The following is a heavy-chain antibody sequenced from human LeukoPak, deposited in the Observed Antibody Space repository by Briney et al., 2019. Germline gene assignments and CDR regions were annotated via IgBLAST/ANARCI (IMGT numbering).Heavy chain of an antibody. CDR2: MNGDGSTI. D-gene: IGHD1-7*01. V-gene: IGHV3-74*01. CDR1: GFTFSSSW. J-gene: IGHJ4*02. Sequence: GGSLRLSCAGSGFTFSSSWIHWVRQGPGKGLVWVARMNGDGSTINYADSVKGRFTISRDNAKNTVYLQMSSLRDEDTAIYYCARAGNFRFDYWGQGTLVTVPS. CDR3: ARAGNFRFDY.